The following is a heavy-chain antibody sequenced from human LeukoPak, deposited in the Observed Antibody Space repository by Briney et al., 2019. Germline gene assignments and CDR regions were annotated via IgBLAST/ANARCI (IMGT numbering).Heavy chain of an antibody. V-gene: IGHV1-18*01. D-gene: IGHD3-9*01. J-gene: IGHJ4*02. CDR2: ISAFNGNT. CDR1: GYTFTSYG. Sequence: ASVKVSCKASGYTFTSYGVSWVRQAPGQGLEWMGWISAFNGNTNYAQKLQGRVTMTTDTSTSTAYMELSSLRSEDTAVYYCARGGQDILTGYYLDYWGQGTLVTVSS. CDR3: ARGGQDILTGYYLDY.